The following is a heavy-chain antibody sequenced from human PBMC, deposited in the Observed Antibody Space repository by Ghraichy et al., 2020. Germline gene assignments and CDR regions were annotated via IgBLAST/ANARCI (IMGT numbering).Heavy chain of an antibody. Sequence: SETLSLTCTVSGGSISSYYWSWIRQPPGKGLEWIGYIYYSGSTNYNPSLKSRVTISVDTSKNQFSLKLSSVTAADTAVYYCARGGSQGIYYFDYWGQGTLVTVSS. CDR3: ARGGSQGIYYFDY. V-gene: IGHV4-59*01. CDR2: IYYSGST. D-gene: IGHD3-16*01. CDR1: GGSISSYY. J-gene: IGHJ4*02.